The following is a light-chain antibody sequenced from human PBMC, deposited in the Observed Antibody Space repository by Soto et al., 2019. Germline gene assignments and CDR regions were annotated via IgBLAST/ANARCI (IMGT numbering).Light chain of an antibody. Sequence: EIVLTQSPATLSLSPGERATVSCMSSQSVSSYLDCYQQKPVQAPRLLIYDASKRATGIPARLSGSGSGTDFTITIRGLEPEDSAVYYCQQRSDRXPITSGQGTRLXI. V-gene: IGKV3-11*01. CDR2: DAS. J-gene: IGKJ5*01. CDR3: QQRSDRXPIT. CDR1: QSVSSY.